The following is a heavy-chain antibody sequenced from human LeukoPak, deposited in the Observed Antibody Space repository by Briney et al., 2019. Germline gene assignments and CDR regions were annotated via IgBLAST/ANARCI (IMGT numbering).Heavy chain of an antibody. J-gene: IGHJ4*02. CDR2: IYYSGST. V-gene: IGHV4-31*03. CDR1: GGSISSGGYY. Sequence: SQTLSLTCTVSGGSISSGGYYWSWIRQHPGKGLEWIGYIYYSGSTYYNPSLKSRVTISVDTSKNQFSLKLSSVTAADTAVYYCARVVLVYYDFWSGYHTSFDYWGQGTLVTVSS. CDR3: ARVVLVYYDFWSGYHTSFDY. D-gene: IGHD3-3*01.